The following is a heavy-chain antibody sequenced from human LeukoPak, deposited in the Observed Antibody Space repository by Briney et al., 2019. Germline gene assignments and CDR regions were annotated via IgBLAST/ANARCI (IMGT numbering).Heavy chain of an antibody. Sequence: GASVKVSCKASGYTFINYGISWVRQAPGQGLELMGWISTYNGNTNYAQKLQGRVTMTTDTSTRTAYMELRSLRSDDTAVYLCARSISSAGDNWFDTWGQGTLVTVSS. V-gene: IGHV1-18*01. CDR1: GYTFINYG. CDR3: ARSISSAGDNWFDT. D-gene: IGHD6-6*01. J-gene: IGHJ5*02. CDR2: ISTYNGNT.